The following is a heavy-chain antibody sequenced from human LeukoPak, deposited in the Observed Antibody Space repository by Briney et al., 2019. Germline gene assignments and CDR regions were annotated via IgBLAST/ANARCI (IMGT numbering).Heavy chain of an antibody. D-gene: IGHD6-6*01. CDR1: GDSVSSNSAS. Sequence: SQTLSLTCAISGDSVSSNSASWNWIRQSPSRGLEWLGKTYYRSKWYHDYAVSVKSRITINPDTSKNQFSLKLSSVTAADTAVYYCARGKTRTSIAPLRTRWEYYFDYWGQGTLVTVSS. J-gene: IGHJ4*02. CDR3: ARGKTRTSIAPLRTRWEYYFDY. V-gene: IGHV6-1*01. CDR2: TYYRSKWYH.